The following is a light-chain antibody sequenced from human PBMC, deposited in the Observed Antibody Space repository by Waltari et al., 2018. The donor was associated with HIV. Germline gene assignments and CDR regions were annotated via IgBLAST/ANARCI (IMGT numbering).Light chain of an antibody. CDR1: SSNIGTNT. CDR2: SNN. Sequence: QSVLTQPPSASGTPGQRVTISCSGSSSNIGTNTVHWYQHLPGSALKLLSYSNNQRPSGVPDRFSASKSGTSASLAISGLRSEDEAEYYCAAWDENLNGLFGGGTKLTVL. CDR3: AAWDENLNGL. J-gene: IGLJ3*02. V-gene: IGLV1-44*01.